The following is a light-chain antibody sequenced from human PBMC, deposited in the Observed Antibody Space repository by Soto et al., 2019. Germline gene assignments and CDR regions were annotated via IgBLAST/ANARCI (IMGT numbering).Light chain of an antibody. CDR3: QQRSNWWT. J-gene: IGKJ1*01. Sequence: EIVLTQSPATLSLSPGERATLSCRASQSVSSYLAWYQQXXGQAPRLLIYDASNRATGIPARFSGSGSGTDFTLTISSLEPEDFAVYYCQQRSNWWTFGQGTKVEIK. CDR1: QSVSSY. CDR2: DAS. V-gene: IGKV3-11*01.